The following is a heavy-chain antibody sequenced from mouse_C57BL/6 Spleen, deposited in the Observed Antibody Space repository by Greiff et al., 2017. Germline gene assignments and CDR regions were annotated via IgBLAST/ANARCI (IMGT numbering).Heavy chain of an antibody. CDR1: GFSLTSYG. CDR3: ARHDDYDRDYYAMDY. Sequence: QVQLKESGPGLVAPSQSLSITCTVSGFSLTSYGVHWVRQPPGKGLEWLVVIWSDGSTTYNSALKSRLSISKDNSKSQVFLKMNSLQTDDTAMYYCARHDDYDRDYYAMDYWGQGTSVTVSS. D-gene: IGHD2-4*01. J-gene: IGHJ4*01. V-gene: IGHV2-6-1*01. CDR2: IWSDGST.